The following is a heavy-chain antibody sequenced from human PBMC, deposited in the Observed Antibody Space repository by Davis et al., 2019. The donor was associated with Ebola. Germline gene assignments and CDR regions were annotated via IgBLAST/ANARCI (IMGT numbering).Heavy chain of an antibody. V-gene: IGHV3-48*04. Sequence: GESLKISCAASGFTFSSYSMNWVRQAPGKGLEWVAYITTGSSTIYFADSVKGRFTISRDNAKNTLFLQMDSLRAEDTAVYYCTKDFDYENGYWGQGSLVTVSS. CDR1: GFTFSSYS. CDR2: ITTGSSTI. J-gene: IGHJ4*02. D-gene: IGHD3-9*01. CDR3: TKDFDYENGY.